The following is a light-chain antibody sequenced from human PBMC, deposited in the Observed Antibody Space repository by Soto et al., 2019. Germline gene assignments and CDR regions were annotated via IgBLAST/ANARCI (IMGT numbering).Light chain of an antibody. CDR1: QSLLHSNGYNY. J-gene: IGKJ2*03. CDR2: LGS. Sequence: DIVMTQSPLSLPVTPGEPASISCRSSQSLLHSNGYNYLDWYLQKPGQSPQLLIYLGSNRASGVPDRFSGSGSGTDFTLKISRVEAEDVGVYYCMQALQGGFGQGTTLEIK. CDR3: MQALQGG. V-gene: IGKV2-28*01.